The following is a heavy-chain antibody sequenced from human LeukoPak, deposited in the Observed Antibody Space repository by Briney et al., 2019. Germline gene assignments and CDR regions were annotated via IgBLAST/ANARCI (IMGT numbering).Heavy chain of an antibody. CDR3: AREPYYYGMDV. J-gene: IGHJ6*02. CDR2: ITSGSSSI. CDR1: GLPFNSFW. V-gene: IGHV3-48*01. Sequence: PGGSLRLSCVISGLPFNSFWMHWVRQAPGEGLEWVSYITSGSSSIYYADSVKGRFIISRDNAKNSLYLQMNSLRAEDAAVYYCAREPYYYGMDVWGQGTTVTVSS.